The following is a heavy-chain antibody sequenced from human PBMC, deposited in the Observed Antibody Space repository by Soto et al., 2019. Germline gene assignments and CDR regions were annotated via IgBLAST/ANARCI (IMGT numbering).Heavy chain of an antibody. CDR2: ISGSGGST. CDR3: TKEGGYCSSASCYGRIYY. CDR1: GFTFSSYA. J-gene: IGHJ4*02. Sequence: EVQLLESGGGLVQPGGSLRLSCAASGFTFSSYAMSWVRQAPGKGLEWVSAISGSGGSTYYADSVKGRFTISRDNSTNPLYLQMNSVRAEDTAVYYCTKEGGYCSSASCYGRIYYWGQGTLVTVSS. V-gene: IGHV3-23*01. D-gene: IGHD2-2*03.